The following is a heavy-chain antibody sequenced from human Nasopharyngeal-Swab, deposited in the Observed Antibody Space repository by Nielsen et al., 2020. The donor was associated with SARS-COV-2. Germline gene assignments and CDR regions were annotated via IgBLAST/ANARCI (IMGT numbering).Heavy chain of an antibody. CDR1: GFTFSSYA. CDR3: ARAVAGYYYMDV. CDR2: ISYDGSNK. V-gene: IGHV3-30-3*01. Sequence: GESLKISCAASGFTFSSYAMHWVRRAPGKGLEWVAVISYDGSNKYYADSVKGRFTISRDNSKNTLYLQMNSLRAEDTAVYYCARAVAGYYYMDVWGKGTTVTVSS. J-gene: IGHJ6*03. D-gene: IGHD6-19*01.